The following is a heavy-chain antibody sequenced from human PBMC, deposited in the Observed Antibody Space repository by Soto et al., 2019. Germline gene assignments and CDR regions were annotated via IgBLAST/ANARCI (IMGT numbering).Heavy chain of an antibody. J-gene: IGHJ6*02. D-gene: IGHD1-26*01. CDR1: GADINTYS. CDR3: LRDREDGYNFYNGMAV. CDR2: IYTSATI. Sequence: NPAGTLSLSCIVSGADINTYSLTWVRQPAGKGLEWICRIYTSATINYNPSLRGRVILLVDTSTNQVSLKLVSVPAADAAVYYCLRDREDGYNFYNGMAVWGQGTTVTVSS. V-gene: IGHV4-4*07.